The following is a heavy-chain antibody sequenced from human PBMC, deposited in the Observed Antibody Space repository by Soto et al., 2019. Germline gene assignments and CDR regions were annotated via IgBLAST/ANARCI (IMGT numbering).Heavy chain of an antibody. Sequence: PSETLSLTCAVSGGSISSSNWWSWVRQPPGKGLEWIGEIYHSGSTNYNPSLKSRVTISVDKSKNQFSLKLSSVTAADTAVYYCARDARIVGATRFDYWGQGTLVTVSS. CDR1: GGSISSSNW. J-gene: IGHJ4*02. CDR2: IYHSGST. V-gene: IGHV4-4*02. CDR3: ARDARIVGATRFDY. D-gene: IGHD1-26*01.